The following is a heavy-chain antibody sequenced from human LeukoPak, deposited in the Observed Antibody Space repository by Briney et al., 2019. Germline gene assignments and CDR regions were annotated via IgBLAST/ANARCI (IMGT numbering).Heavy chain of an antibody. Sequence: GGSLRLSCAASGFTFSSYAMHWVRQAPGKGLEWVAFIRYDGSNKYYADSVKGRFTISRDNSKNTLYLQMNSLRAEDTAVYYCARDDCSSTSCRNWFDPWGQGTLVTVSS. V-gene: IGHV3-30*02. CDR1: GFTFSSYA. D-gene: IGHD2-2*01. CDR2: IRYDGSNK. CDR3: ARDDCSSTSCRNWFDP. J-gene: IGHJ5*02.